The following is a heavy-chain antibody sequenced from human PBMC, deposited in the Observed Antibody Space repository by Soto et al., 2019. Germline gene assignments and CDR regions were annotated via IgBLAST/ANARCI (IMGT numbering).Heavy chain of an antibody. CDR3: ARDGGFLEWLLYTYYYLDV. CDR1: GYTFTSYA. D-gene: IGHD3-3*01. J-gene: IGHJ6*03. Sequence: ASVKVSCKASGYTFTSYAMHWVRQAPGQRLEWMGWINAGNGNTKYSQKFQGRVTITRDTSASTAYMELSSLRSEDTAVYYCARDGGFLEWLLYTYYYLDVWGKGTTVTVPS. V-gene: IGHV1-3*01. CDR2: INAGNGNT.